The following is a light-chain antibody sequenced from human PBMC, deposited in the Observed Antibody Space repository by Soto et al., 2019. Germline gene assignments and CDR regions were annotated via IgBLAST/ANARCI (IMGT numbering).Light chain of an antibody. CDR2: KAS. CDR3: QQSYSSLVYT. Sequence: DIQMTQSPSSLSASVGDRVTITCRASQNIGTSLNWYQQKPGKAPTALIYKASTMQGGVPSRFSGSGSGTDFTLTISSLQPEDSATYYCQQSYSSLVYTFGPGIKLEIK. CDR1: QNIGTS. V-gene: IGKV1-39*01. J-gene: IGKJ2*01.